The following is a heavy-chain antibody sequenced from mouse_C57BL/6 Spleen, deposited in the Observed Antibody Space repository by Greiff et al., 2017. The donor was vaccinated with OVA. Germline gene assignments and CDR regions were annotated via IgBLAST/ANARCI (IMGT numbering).Heavy chain of an antibody. CDR3: ARRGLNFDY. CDR2: INPGSGGT. D-gene: IGHD3-1*01. V-gene: IGHV1-54*01. Sequence: VQLQQSGAELVRPGTSVKVSCKASGYAFTNYLIEWVKQRPGQGLEWIGVINPGSGGTNYNEKFKGKATLTADKSSSTAYMQLSSLTSEDSAVYFCARRGLNFDYWGQGTTLTVSS. CDR1: GYAFTNYL. J-gene: IGHJ2*01.